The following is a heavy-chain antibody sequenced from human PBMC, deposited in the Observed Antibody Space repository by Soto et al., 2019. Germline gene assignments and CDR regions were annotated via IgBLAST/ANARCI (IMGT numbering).Heavy chain of an antibody. D-gene: IGHD3-3*01. CDR3: AKIPITIRLGMDV. CDR1: GFTISSSA. CDR2: INNNGANT. V-gene: IGHV3-23*01. Sequence: EVQLLESGGGLGQPGGSLRLSCAASGFTISSSAMSRVRQAPGKGLEWVSGINNNGANTYYADSVKGRFTISRDNSKNTLYLQMNSLRAEDTAVYYCAKIPITIRLGMDVWGQGTTVTVSS. J-gene: IGHJ6*02.